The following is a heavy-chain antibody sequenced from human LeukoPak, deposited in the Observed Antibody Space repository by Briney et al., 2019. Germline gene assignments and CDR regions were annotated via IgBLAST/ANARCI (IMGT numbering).Heavy chain of an antibody. CDR2: ISAYNGNP. Sequence: GASVKVPCKASGYTFTSYGISWVRQGPGQGLEWMGWISAYNGNPNYAQRLQGRVTMTTDTSTSTAYMELRSLRSDDTAVYYCARAGQGYYYDTSAYYYDYWGQGTLVTVSS. CDR1: GYTFTSYG. J-gene: IGHJ4*02. CDR3: ARAGQGYYYDTSAYYYDY. V-gene: IGHV1-18*01. D-gene: IGHD3-22*01.